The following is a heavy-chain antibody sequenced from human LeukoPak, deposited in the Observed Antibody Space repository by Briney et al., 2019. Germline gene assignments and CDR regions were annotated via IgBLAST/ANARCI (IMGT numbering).Heavy chain of an antibody. D-gene: IGHD3-3*01. CDR1: GGSVTSTNW. V-gene: IGHV4-4*02. CDR3: AREGGFYRPLDY. CDR2: VHLDGRT. Sequence: SETLSLTCGVSGGSVTSTNWWTWVRQPPGKGLEWIGEVHLDGRTNYNPSLKSRLTMSVDLSENHISLKLTSVTAADTAVYYRAREGGFYRPLDYSGQGTLVTVSS. J-gene: IGHJ4*02.